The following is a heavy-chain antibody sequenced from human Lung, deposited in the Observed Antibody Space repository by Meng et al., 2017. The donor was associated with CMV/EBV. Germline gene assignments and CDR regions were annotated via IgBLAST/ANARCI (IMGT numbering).Heavy chain of an antibody. D-gene: IGHD3-10*01. CDR3: AKDAGVRPGVPGWDGMDV. CDR1: GFTFSSYG. J-gene: IGHJ6*01. V-gene: IGHV3-30*02. Sequence: GGSLRVXCAASGFTFSSYGMHWVRQAPGKGLEWVAFIRYDGSNKYYADSVKGRFTISRDNSKNTLYLQMNSLRAEDTAVYYCAKDAGVRPGVPGWDGMDVXGRGXTVTVSS. CDR2: IRYDGSNK.